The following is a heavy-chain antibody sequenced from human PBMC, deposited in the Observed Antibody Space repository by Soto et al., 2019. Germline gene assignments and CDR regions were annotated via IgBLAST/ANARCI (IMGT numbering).Heavy chain of an antibody. CDR3: AREDSIIIPAVSDF. D-gene: IGHD2-2*01. Sequence: GSLRLSCTVSGFAFNNYGINWVRQAPGKGLEWVSSISKSDYTYYSDSVKGRFTISRDNAKNSVSLQMNTQRVEDTAVYYCAREDSIIIPAVSDFWGQGTLVTVSS. CDR1: GFAFNNYG. J-gene: IGHJ4*02. V-gene: IGHV3-21*01. CDR2: ISKSDYT.